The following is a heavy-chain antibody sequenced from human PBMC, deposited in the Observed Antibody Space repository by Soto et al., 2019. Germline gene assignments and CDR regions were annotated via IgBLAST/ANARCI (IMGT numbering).Heavy chain of an antibody. J-gene: IGHJ6*02. CDR3: ARVVGGYYYGMDV. CDR2: IYHSGST. Sequence: SETLSLTCAVSGGSISSSNWWSWVRQPPGKGLEWIGEIYHSGSTNYSPSLKSRVTISVDKSKNQFSLKLGSVTAADTAVYYCARVVGGYYYGMDVWGQGTTVTVSS. V-gene: IGHV4-4*02. D-gene: IGHD2-2*01. CDR1: GGSISSSNW.